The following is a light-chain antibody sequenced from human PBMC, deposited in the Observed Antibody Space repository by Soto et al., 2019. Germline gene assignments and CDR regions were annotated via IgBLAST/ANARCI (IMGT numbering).Light chain of an antibody. V-gene: IGKV3-15*01. CDR1: HSISSN. J-gene: IGKJ1*01. Sequence: MKKSAVTLSVTKGERATLSCRASHSISSNLAWHQQKPGQAPRLLIYSASTRATGVPARFSGSGSGTEFTLTISSLQSEDFAVYYCQQYKDWPHTFGQGTKV. CDR3: QQYKDWPHT. CDR2: SAS.